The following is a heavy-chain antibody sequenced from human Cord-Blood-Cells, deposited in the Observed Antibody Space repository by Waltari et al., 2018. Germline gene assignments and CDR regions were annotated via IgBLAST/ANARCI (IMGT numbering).Heavy chain of an antibody. Sequence: QVQLVQSGAEVKKHGASVKVSCKASGYTLASSSMHWMRQASGQGLEWMGIINPSGGSTSYAQKFQGRVTMTRDTSTSTVYMELSSLRSEDTAVYYWARGVGGYSYGHGHYWGQGTLVTVSS. CDR1: GYTLASSS. V-gene: IGHV1-46*01. D-gene: IGHD5-18*01. CDR2: INPSGGST. J-gene: IGHJ4*02. CDR3: ARGVGGYSYGHGHY.